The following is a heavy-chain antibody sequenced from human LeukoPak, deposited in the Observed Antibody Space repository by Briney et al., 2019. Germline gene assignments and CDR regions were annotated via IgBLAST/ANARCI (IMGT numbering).Heavy chain of an antibody. Sequence: HRASVKVSCKASGYTFTSYGISWVRQAPGQGLEWMGWISAYNGNTNYAQKLQGRVTMTTDTSTSTAYMELRSLRSDDTAVYYCAGVGWLEEEISTNDYWGQGTLVTVSS. D-gene: IGHD6-19*01. V-gene: IGHV1-18*01. CDR1: GYTFTSYG. J-gene: IGHJ4*02. CDR2: ISAYNGNT. CDR3: AGVGWLEEEISTNDY.